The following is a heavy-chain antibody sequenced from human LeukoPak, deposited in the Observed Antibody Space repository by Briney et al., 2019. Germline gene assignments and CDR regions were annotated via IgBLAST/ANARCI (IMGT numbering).Heavy chain of an antibody. CDR3: ARDFGSGVFDP. Sequence: ASVKVSCKASGGTSSSHAISWVRQAPGQGLEWMGGIIPLFDRPNYAQKFQGRVTITMDVSARTVNMELSSLRSEDTTIYYCARDFGSGVFDPWGQGTLVTVSS. V-gene: IGHV1-69*05. D-gene: IGHD3-10*01. J-gene: IGHJ5*02. CDR1: GGTSSSHA. CDR2: IIPLFDRP.